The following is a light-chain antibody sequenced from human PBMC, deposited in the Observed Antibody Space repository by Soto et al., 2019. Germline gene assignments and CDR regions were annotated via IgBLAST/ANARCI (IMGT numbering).Light chain of an antibody. Sequence: QSVLAPPASGYGSPGQSITISCTGTSSDVGGYNYVSWYQQHPGKAPKFMIYDVSNRPSGVSNRFSGFKSGNTASLTISGLQAEDEADYYCCSYTTSNTRQIVFGTGTKVTVL. CDR2: DVS. V-gene: IGLV2-14*01. CDR1: SSDVGGYNY. CDR3: CSYTTSNTRQIV. J-gene: IGLJ1*01.